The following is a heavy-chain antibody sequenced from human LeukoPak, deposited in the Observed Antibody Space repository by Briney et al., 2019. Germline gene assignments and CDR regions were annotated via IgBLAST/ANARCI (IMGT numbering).Heavy chain of an antibody. V-gene: IGHV1-24*01. CDR1: GYTLTELS. CDR3: ATVPPSRGSSWYEVNYGMDV. J-gene: IGHJ6*02. Sequence: ASVKVSCKVSGYTLTELSMHWVRQAPGKGLEWMGGFDPEDGETIYAQKFQGRVTMTEDTSTDTAYKELSSLRSEDTAVYYCATVPPSRGSSWYEVNYGMDVWGQGTTVTVSS. CDR2: FDPEDGET. D-gene: IGHD6-13*01.